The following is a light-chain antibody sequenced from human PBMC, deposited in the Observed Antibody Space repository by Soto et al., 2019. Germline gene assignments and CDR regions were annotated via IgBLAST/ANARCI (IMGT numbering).Light chain of an antibody. CDR3: KQYGNSLLT. Sequence: EIVLTQSPGTLSLSPGERVTLSCRAGQSVTSSYLAWYQQKPGQAPRLLIYGASSRATGIPDRFSGSGSGTDFTLNISRLELEDFAVYYCKQYGNSLLTFGGGTKVDIK. V-gene: IGKV3-20*01. CDR2: GAS. CDR1: QSVTSSY. J-gene: IGKJ4*01.